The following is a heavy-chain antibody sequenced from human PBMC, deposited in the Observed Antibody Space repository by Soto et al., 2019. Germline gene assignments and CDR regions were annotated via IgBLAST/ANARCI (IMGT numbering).Heavy chain of an antibody. CDR1: GFTFSDYY. Sequence: GGSLRLSCAASGFTFSDYYMSWIRQAPGKGLEWVSYISSSGSTIYYADSVKGRFTISRDNAKNSLYLQMNSLRAEDTAVYYCARDILPYDYIWGSYRPVNYWGQGTLVTVSS. CDR2: ISSSGSTI. D-gene: IGHD3-16*02. J-gene: IGHJ4*02. V-gene: IGHV3-11*01. CDR3: ARDILPYDYIWGSYRPVNY.